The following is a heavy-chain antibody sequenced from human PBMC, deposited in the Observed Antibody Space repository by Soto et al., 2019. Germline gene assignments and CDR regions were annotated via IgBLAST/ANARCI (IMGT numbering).Heavy chain of an antibody. CDR1: GFTFSSYS. V-gene: IGHV3-48*01. CDR2: ISSSSSTI. J-gene: IGHJ4*02. CDR3: ATSQWLVVEYFDY. D-gene: IGHD6-19*01. Sequence: GGSLRLSCAASGFTFSSYSMNWVRQAPGKGLEWVSYISSSSSTIYYADSVKGRFTISRDNAKNSLYLQMNSLRAEDTAVYYCATSQWLVVEYFDYWGQGTLVTVSS.